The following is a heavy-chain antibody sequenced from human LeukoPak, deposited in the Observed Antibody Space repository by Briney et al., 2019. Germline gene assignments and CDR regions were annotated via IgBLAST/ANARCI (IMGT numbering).Heavy chain of an antibody. D-gene: IGHD1-26*01. CDR1: GYTFTGYY. Sequence: ASVKVSFKASGYTFTGYYMHWVRQAPGQGLEGMGWINPNSGGTDYAQKFQGRVTMTRDTSISTAYMELSRLRSDDTAVYYCASDGGIVGAAYFDYWGQGTLVTVSS. CDR2: INPNSGGT. CDR3: ASDGGIVGAAYFDY. J-gene: IGHJ4*02. V-gene: IGHV1-2*02.